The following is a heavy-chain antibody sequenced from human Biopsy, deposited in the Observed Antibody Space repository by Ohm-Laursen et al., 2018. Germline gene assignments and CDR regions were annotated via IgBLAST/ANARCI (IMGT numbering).Heavy chain of an antibody. V-gene: IGHV4-61*01. Sequence: TLSFTCAVSGGSVSSGSYYWSWIRQPPGKGLEWIGYIYYSGSTNYNPSLKSRVTISVDTSRNQFSLKLSSVTAADTAVYYCAGRPWPNAFDIWGQGTMVTVSS. CDR1: GGSVSSGSYY. CDR2: IYYSGST. D-gene: IGHD5-12*01. CDR3: AGRPWPNAFDI. J-gene: IGHJ3*02.